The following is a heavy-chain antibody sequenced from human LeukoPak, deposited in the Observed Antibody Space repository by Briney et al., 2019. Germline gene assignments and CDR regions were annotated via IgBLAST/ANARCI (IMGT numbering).Heavy chain of an antibody. CDR1: GYTFTSYY. CDR2: INPSGGST. D-gene: IGHD3-22*01. Sequence: GASVKVSCKASGYTFTSYYMHWVRQAPGQGLEWMGIINPSGGSTSYAQKFQGRVTMTRDMSTSTVYMELSSLRSEDTAVYYCARAPVPYYYDSSGSFDAFDIWGQGTMVTVSS. J-gene: IGHJ3*02. V-gene: IGHV1-46*01. CDR3: ARAPVPYYYDSSGSFDAFDI.